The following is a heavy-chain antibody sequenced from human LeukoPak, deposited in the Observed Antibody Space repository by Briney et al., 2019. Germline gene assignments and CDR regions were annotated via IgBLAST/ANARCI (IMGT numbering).Heavy chain of an antibody. D-gene: IGHD3-22*01. J-gene: IGHJ4*02. CDR2: INSDGSST. Sequence: GGSLRLSCAASGFTFSSYWMHWVRQAPGKGLGWVSRINSDGSSTSYADSVKGRFTISRDNAKNTLYLQMNSLRAEDTAVYYCARAGYYYDSSGDYWGQGTLVTVSS. CDR3: ARAGYYYDSSGDY. CDR1: GFTFSSYW. V-gene: IGHV3-74*01.